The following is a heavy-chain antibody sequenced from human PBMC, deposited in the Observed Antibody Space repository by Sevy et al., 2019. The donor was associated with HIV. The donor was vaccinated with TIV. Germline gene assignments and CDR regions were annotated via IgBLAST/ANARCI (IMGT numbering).Heavy chain of an antibody. J-gene: IGHJ4*02. Sequence: GGSLRLSCAASGFTFSSYSMHWVRQAPDKGLEWVSSINSISTYIDYADSVKGRFTISRDNAKNVLYLQMNSLRAEDTAVYYCARGPDYYDSSGYYYQWGQGTLVTVSS. D-gene: IGHD3-22*01. CDR2: INSISTYI. CDR1: GFTFSSYS. V-gene: IGHV3-21*01. CDR3: ARGPDYYDSSGYYYQ.